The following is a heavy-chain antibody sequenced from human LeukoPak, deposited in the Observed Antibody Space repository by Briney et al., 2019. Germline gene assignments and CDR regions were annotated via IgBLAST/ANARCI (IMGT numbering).Heavy chain of an antibody. CDR1: GFTFSSYA. J-gene: IGHJ4*02. D-gene: IGHD3-16*01. CDR2: ISYDGSNK. V-gene: IGHV3-30-3*01. Sequence: GGSLRLSCAASGFTFSSYAMHWVRQAPGKGLEWVAVISYDGSNKYYADSVKGRFTISRDNSKNTLYLQMNSLRAEDASVYYCARGGDYLDHWGQGTLVTVSS. CDR3: ARGGDYLDH.